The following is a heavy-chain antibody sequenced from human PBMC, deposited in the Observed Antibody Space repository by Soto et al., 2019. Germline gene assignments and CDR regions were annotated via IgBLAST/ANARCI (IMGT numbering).Heavy chain of an antibody. CDR3: TRLICGGDCVDAFDI. D-gene: IGHD2-21*02. J-gene: IGHJ3*02. V-gene: IGHV3-72*01. CDR1: GFIFSDYY. Sequence: GGSLRLSCAASGFIFSDYYIDWVRQAPGKGLEWVGRSKNKANNDTTEYAAFVKGRFIISREESKNSLYLQMNSLKTEDTAVYYCTRLICGGDCVDAFDIWGQGTMVTVSS. CDR2: SKNKANNDTT.